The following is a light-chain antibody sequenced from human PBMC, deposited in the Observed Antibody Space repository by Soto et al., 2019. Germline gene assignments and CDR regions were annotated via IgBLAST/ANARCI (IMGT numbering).Light chain of an antibody. CDR1: QTLLHSNGYTY. J-gene: IGKJ2*01. CDR2: LGS. Sequence: IALTQSPLSLSVTPGEPVSISCRSSQTLLHSNGYTYLNWYLQKPGQSPQLLIYLGSNRASGVPDRFSGSGSGTDFTLKINRVQAEDVGVFYCMQGLRPMYTFGQGTKLEIK. V-gene: IGKV2-28*01. CDR3: MQGLRPMYT.